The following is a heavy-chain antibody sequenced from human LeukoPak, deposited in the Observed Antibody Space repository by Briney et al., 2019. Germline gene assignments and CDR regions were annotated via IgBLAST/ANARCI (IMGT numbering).Heavy chain of an antibody. Sequence: PSETLSLTCTVSGGSISSYHWSWIRQPPGKGLEWIGYIYYSGSTNYNPSLKSRVTISVDTSKNQFSLKLSSVTAADTAVYCCARRTFGGVIKYWGQGTLVTVSS. D-gene: IGHD3-16*02. J-gene: IGHJ4*02. V-gene: IGHV4-59*01. CDR2: IYYSGST. CDR3: ARRTFGGVIKY. CDR1: GGSISSYH.